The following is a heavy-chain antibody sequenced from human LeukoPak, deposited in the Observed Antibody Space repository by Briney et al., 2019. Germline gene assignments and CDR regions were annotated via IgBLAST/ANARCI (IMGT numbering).Heavy chain of an antibody. J-gene: IGHJ4*02. CDR3: ARHYPGGDYFIDY. CDR2: INPNSGGT. D-gene: IGHD4-17*01. V-gene: IGHV1-2*02. CDR1: GYSFTGYY. Sequence: GASVKVSCKASGYSFTGYYMHWVRQAPGQGLEGMGWINPNSGGTNYARKFQGRVTMTSDTSISTAYMELSRLRSDDTAVYYCARHYPGGDYFIDYWGQGTLVTVSS.